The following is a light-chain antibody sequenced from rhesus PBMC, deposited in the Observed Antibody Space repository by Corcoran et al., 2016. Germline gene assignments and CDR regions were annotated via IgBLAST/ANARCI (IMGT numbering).Light chain of an antibody. V-gene: IGLV2-23*01. Sequence: QAALTQPPSVSGSPGQSVTISCTGTSSDIGGYNYVSWYQQHPGKAPKLMIYDGSKRPSGVSDRFSGSKSGNTASLTISGLQAEYETDCDGSAYVGSNTFICGAGTLLTVL. CDR3: SAYVGSNTFI. CDR2: DGS. J-gene: IGLJ1*01. CDR1: SSDIGGYNY.